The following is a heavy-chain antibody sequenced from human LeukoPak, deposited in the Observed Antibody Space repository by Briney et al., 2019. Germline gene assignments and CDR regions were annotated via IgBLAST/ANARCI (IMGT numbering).Heavy chain of an antibody. V-gene: IGHV1-18*01. CDR3: ARSAGYYFDY. CDR1: GYTFTNYG. J-gene: IGHJ4*02. CDR2: ISAYNGNT. Sequence: ASVKVSCKASGYTFTNYGITWVRQAPGQGLEWMGWISAYNGNTEYAQKFQDRVTMTTDTSTNTAYMELKSLSSDDTAVYYCARSAGYYFDYWGQGTLVTVSS. D-gene: IGHD1-14*01.